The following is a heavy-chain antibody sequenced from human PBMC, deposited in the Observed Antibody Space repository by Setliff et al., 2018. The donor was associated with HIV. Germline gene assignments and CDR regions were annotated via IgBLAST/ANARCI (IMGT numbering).Heavy chain of an antibody. CDR1: GYTFTDFY. D-gene: IGHD3-10*01. Sequence: VASVKVSCKSSGYTFTDFYIHWVRQAPGQGLEWMGWINPHSGGTYYAQKFQGRVTMTRDTSINTAYMELSRLTSDDTAVYFSARAIREGDVFDIWGQGAVVTVSS. CDR2: INPHSGGT. J-gene: IGHJ3*02. CDR3: ARAIREGDVFDI. V-gene: IGHV1-2*02.